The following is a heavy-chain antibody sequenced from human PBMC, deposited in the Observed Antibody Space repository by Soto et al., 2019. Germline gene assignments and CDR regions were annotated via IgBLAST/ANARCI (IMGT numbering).Heavy chain of an antibody. CDR2: IYYSGST. V-gene: IGHV4-39*01. J-gene: IGHJ4*02. D-gene: IGHD3-16*01. CDR1: GGSISSSSYY. CDR3: ARLVWGLVSY. Sequence: QLQLQESGPGLVKPSETLSLTCTVSGGSISSSSYYWGWIRQPPGKGLEWIGNIYYSGSTYYNPSLKGRVTISVATSKNQFSLKLPSVTAADTAVYYCARLVWGLVSYWGQGTLVTVSS.